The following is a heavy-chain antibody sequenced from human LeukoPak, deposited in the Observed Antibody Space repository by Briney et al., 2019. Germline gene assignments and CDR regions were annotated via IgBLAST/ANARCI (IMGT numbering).Heavy chain of an antibody. Sequence: PGGSLRLSCAASGFTFSNYWMRWVRQAPGEALMWVSRIKSDGSSTTYADSVKGRFTISRDNAKNTLYLQMNSLRAEDTAVYYCSRDSLSSCGGDCYSGLDVWGQGTTVTVS. D-gene: IGHD2-21*02. CDR3: SRDSLSSCGGDCYSGLDV. J-gene: IGHJ6*02. CDR1: GFTFSNYW. V-gene: IGHV3-74*01. CDR2: IKSDGSST.